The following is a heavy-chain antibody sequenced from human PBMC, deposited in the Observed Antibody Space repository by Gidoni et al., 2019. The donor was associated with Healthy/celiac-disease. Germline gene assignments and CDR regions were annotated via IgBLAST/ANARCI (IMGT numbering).Heavy chain of an antibody. V-gene: IGHV3-11*06. J-gene: IGHJ3*02. CDR2: ISSSSSYT. CDR1: GFTFSDYY. Sequence: QVQLVESGGGLVKPGGSLRLSCAASGFTFSDYYMSWIRQAPGKGLEWVSYISSSSSYTNYADSVKGRFTISRDNAKNSLYLQMNSLRAEDTAVYYCARIRTVRDDAFDIWGQGTMVTVSS. CDR3: ARIRTVRDDAFDI. D-gene: IGHD4-17*01.